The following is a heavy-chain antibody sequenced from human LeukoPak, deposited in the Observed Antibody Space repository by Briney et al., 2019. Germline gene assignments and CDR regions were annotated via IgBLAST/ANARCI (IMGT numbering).Heavy chain of an antibody. V-gene: IGHV3-23*01. CDR2: LSGNGFNT. CDR1: GFTFSNYA. Sequence: PGGSLRLSCAASGFTFSNYAMTWVRQAPGKGLEWVSTLSGNGFNTYYADSVKGRFTISRDNSKNTLYLQMNSLRVEDTAIYYCAKDIYFASSGFSGDSWGQGTLVTVSS. J-gene: IGHJ4*02. CDR3: AKDIYFASSGFSGDS. D-gene: IGHD3-22*01.